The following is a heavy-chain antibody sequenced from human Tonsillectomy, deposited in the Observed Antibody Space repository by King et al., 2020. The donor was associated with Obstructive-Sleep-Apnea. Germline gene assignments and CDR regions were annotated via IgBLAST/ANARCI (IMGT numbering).Heavy chain of an antibody. D-gene: IGHD5-18*01. J-gene: IGHJ4*02. CDR3: AKDWGYSVDH. Sequence: QLVQSGGGVVQPGRSLRLSCAASGFTFSNYGMHWVRQAPGKGLEWVAFIRYDGSNIYYADSVKGRFTISRDNSKNTLYLQVNSLRTEDTALYYCAKDWGYSVDHWGQGTLVTVSS. CDR1: GFTFSNYG. CDR2: IRYDGSNI. V-gene: IGHV3-30*02.